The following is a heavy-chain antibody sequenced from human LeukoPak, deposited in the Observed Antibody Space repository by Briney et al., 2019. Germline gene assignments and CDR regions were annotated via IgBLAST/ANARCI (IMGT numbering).Heavy chain of an antibody. D-gene: IGHD2-2*01. CDR1: GFTFSSYS. V-gene: IGHV3-21*01. CDR3: AREGDIVVVPADLDY. J-gene: IGHJ4*02. CDR2: ISSSSSYI. Sequence: GVSLRLSCAASGFTFSSYSMNWVRQAPGKGLEWVPSISSSSSYIYYADSVKGRFTISRDNAKNSLYLQMNSLRAEDTAVYYCAREGDIVVVPADLDYWGQGTLVTVSS.